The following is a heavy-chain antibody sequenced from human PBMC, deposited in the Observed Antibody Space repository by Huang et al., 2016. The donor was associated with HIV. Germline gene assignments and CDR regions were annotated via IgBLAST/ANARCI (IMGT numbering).Heavy chain of an antibody. CDR3: ATNLQIVVVPPDMGYDAFDM. CDR1: GFNFKNYW. D-gene: IGHD2-2*01. CDR2: IRGDGSEK. J-gene: IGHJ3*02. V-gene: IGHV3-7*01. Sequence: DEHLVESGGGLVQPGGSVTITCEVSGFNFKNYWMNWVRQAPGKGLGWVANIRGDGSEKNDVDSVKGRFTIFRDNAKNLLYLQMKSLRAEDTSVYYCATNLQIVVVPPDMGYDAFDMWGQGTMVTVSS.